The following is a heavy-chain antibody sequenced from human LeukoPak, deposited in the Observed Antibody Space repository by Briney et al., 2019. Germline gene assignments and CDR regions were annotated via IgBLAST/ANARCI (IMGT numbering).Heavy chain of an antibody. D-gene: IGHD2-2*01. CDR1: GGSISSSSYY. Sequence: SETLSLTCTVSGGSISSSSYYWGWIRQPPGKGLEWIGSIYYSGSTYYNPSLKSRVTISVDTSKNQFSLKLSSVTAADTAVYYCARLGYCSSVTCYGDSWGQGTLVSVSS. CDR2: IYYSGST. V-gene: IGHV4-39*01. J-gene: IGHJ4*02. CDR3: ARLGYCSSVTCYGDS.